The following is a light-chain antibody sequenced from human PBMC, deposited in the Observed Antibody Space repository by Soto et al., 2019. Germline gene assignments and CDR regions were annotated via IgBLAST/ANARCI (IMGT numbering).Light chain of an antibody. J-gene: IGKJ3*01. Sequence: QLTQPPSSLSASVGDRVTITCRASQDISRYLAWYQQKAGKAPKLLIYGTSTLQSGVPSRFSAFGSGTEFTLTISSLQPEAFATYHGQQLQRTPFTFGTGTTVDV. CDR2: GTS. CDR1: QDISRY. CDR3: QQLQRTPFT. V-gene: IGKV1-9*01.